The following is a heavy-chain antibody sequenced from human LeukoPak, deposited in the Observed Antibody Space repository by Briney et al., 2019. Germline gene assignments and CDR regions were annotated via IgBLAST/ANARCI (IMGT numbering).Heavy chain of an antibody. D-gene: IGHD3-22*01. CDR2: ISAYNGNT. V-gene: IGHV1-18*01. CDR1: GYTFTSYG. J-gene: IGHJ4*02. Sequence: GESLKISCKASGYTFTSYGISWVRQAPGQGLEWMGWISAYNGNTNYAQKLQGRVTMTTDTSTSTAYMELRSLRSDDTAVYYCARDDVVVITWYFDYWGQGTLVTVSS. CDR3: ARDDVVVITWYFDY.